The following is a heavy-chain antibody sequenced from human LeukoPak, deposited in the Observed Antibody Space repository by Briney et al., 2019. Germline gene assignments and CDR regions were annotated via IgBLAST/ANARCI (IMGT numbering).Heavy chain of an antibody. V-gene: IGHV3-23*01. J-gene: IGHJ4*01. CDR1: GFTFSNYA. CDR2: ISSSGSST. CDR3: AKGGYSSSWCLDY. D-gene: IGHD6-13*01. Sequence: SGGSLRLSCAASGFTFSNYALSWVRQVPGKGLEWVSTISSSGSSTYYADSVKGRFTISRDNSKDTMDLQMNSLRAEDTAVYYCAKGGYSSSWCLDYWGHGALVTVSS.